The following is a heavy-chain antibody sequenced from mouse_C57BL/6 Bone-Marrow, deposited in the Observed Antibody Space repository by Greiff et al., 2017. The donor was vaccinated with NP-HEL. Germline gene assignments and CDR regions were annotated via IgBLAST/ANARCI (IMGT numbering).Heavy chain of an antibody. CDR3: ARSQLAWFAY. J-gene: IGHJ3*01. CDR2: IYPRSGNT. V-gene: IGHV1-81*01. CDR1: GYTFTSYG. D-gene: IGHD3-1*01. Sequence: VQLQQSGAELARPGASVKLSCKASGYTFTSYGISWVKQRTGQGLEWIGEIYPRSGNTYYNEKFKGQATLPADKSSSTAYMELRSLTSEDSAVYFCARSQLAWFAYWGQGTLVTVSA.